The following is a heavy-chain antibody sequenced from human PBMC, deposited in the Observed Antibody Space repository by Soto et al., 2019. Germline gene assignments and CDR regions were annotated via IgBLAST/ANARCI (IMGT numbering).Heavy chain of an antibody. CDR2: IIPMFDTP. V-gene: IGHV1-69*13. J-gene: IGHJ4*02. CDR1: GYTFTGYY. CDR3: ARSGGLDRDFNY. Sequence: SVKVSCKASGYTFTGYYMHWVRQAPGQGLEWMGGIIPMFDTPIYAQKFQDRVTITADESTSTAYMQLSSLRSGDTAVYYCARSGGLDRDFNYWGQGSLVTVSS. D-gene: IGHD2-15*01.